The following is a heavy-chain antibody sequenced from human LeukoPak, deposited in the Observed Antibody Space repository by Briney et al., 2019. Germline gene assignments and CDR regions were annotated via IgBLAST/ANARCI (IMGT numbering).Heavy chain of an antibody. J-gene: IGHJ4*02. CDR2: IRGSGGST. V-gene: IGHV3-23*01. Sequence: GRSLRLSCAASGFTFSSYVMSWVSQDPGKGLEWVSTIRGSGGSTNYADSVKGRFTISRDNSKNTLYLQMNTLRAEDTAVYYCAKVVGGYNSGRGSGYFDYWGQGTLVTVSS. CDR1: GFTFSSYV. D-gene: IGHD5-24*01. CDR3: AKVVGGYNSGRGSGYFDY.